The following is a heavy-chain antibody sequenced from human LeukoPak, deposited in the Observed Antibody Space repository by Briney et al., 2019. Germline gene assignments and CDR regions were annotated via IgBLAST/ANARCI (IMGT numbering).Heavy chain of an antibody. CDR3: ARHGGYGSGIDPLDY. Sequence: SETLSLTCTVSGGSISNHYWSWIRRPPGKGLEWIAYIYYTGSANYNPSLKGRGTMSVDTSKNQFSLKLTSVTAADTAVYYCARHGGYGSGIDPLDYWGQGTLVIVSS. CDR1: GGSISNHY. D-gene: IGHD3-10*01. J-gene: IGHJ4*02. CDR2: IYYTGSA. V-gene: IGHV4-59*08.